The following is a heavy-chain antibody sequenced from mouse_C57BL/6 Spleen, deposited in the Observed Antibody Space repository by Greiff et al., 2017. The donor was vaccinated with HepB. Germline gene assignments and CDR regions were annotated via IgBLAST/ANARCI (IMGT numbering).Heavy chain of an antibody. J-gene: IGHJ2*01. CDR3: ARQDYGYDGHYFDY. D-gene: IGHD2-2*01. Sequence: EVKVVESGGGLVKPGGSLKLSCAASGFTFSSYTMSWVRQTPEKRLEWVATISGGGGNTYYPDSVKGRFTISRDNAKNTLYLQMSSLRSEDTALYYCARQDYGYDGHYFDYWGQGTTLTVSS. CDR1: GFTFSSYT. V-gene: IGHV5-9*01. CDR2: ISGGGGNT.